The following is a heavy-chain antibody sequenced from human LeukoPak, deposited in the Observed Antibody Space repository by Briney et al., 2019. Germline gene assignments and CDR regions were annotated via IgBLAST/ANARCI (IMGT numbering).Heavy chain of an antibody. D-gene: IGHD3-10*01. CDR3: ARVRFQGSGSYYIPGAFDT. Sequence: SETLSLTCTVSGGSISSYYWSWIRQPPGKGLEWIGYIYYSGSTNYNPSLKSRVTISVDTSKNQFSLKLSSVTAADTAVYYCARVRFQGSGSYYIPGAFDTWGQGTMVTVSS. CDR1: GGSISSYY. J-gene: IGHJ3*02. CDR2: IYYSGST. V-gene: IGHV4-59*01.